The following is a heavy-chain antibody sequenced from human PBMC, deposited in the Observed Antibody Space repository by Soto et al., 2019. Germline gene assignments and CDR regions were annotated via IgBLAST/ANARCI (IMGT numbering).Heavy chain of an antibody. CDR2: TYYRSKWYN. CDR1: GDSVSSNSAA. D-gene: IGHD6-6*01. CDR3: AREPTHDHPYSGSRRYYYYYMEV. V-gene: IGHV6-1*01. Sequence: SQTLSLTCAISGDSVSSNSAAWNWIRQSPSRGLEWLGRTYYRSKWYNDYAVSVKSRITINPDTSKNQFSLQLNSVTPEDTAVYYCAREPTHDHPYSGSRRYYYYYMEVWGKGTTVTLSS. J-gene: IGHJ6*03.